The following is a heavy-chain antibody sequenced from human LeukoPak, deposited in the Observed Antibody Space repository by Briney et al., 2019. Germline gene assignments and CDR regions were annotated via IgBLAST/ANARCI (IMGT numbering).Heavy chain of an antibody. J-gene: IGHJ4*02. CDR2: ITLRGLT. CDR3: SRESGPFSPFGF. CDR1: GGSISGTNW. V-gene: IGHV4-4*02. D-gene: IGHD1-26*01. Sequence: PSGTLSLTCGVSGGSISGTNWWSWVRQPPGQGLEWIGEITLRGLTNYNPSLRSRLTLSLDESKNQVSLNLTSVTAADTAVYYCSRESGPFSPFGFWGQGTLVSVHS.